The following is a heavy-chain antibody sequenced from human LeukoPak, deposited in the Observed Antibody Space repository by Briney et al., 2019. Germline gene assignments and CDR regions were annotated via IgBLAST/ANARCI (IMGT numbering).Heavy chain of an antibody. CDR2: IYHGGGS. CDR3: VSGWGLWGGEY. V-gene: IGHV4-4*02. Sequence: SETLSLTCGVSGGSISSINWWCWVRQPPGRGLEWIGEIYHGGGSNYNPSLRSRVTMSLDRSKNQFSLMLSSVTAADTAMYYCVSGWGLWGGEYWGQGTLVTVSS. CDR1: GGSISSINW. D-gene: IGHD3-16*01. J-gene: IGHJ4*02.